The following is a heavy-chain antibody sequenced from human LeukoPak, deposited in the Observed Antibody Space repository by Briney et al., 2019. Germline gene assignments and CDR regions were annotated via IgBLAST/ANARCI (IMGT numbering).Heavy chain of an antibody. Sequence: ASVKVSCKASGSTFTGYYMHWVRQAPGQGLEWMGWINPNSGGTNYAQKFQGRVTMTRDTSISTAYMELSRLRSDDTAVYYCARDDSGSYLAFDIWGQGTMVTVSS. CDR3: ARDDSGSYLAFDI. D-gene: IGHD1-26*01. CDR2: INPNSGGT. CDR1: GSTFTGYY. J-gene: IGHJ3*02. V-gene: IGHV1-2*02.